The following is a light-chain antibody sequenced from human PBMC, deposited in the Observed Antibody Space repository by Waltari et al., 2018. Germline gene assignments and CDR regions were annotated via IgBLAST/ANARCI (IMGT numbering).Light chain of an antibody. CDR3: QQFGGSPKYT. J-gene: IGKJ2*01. CDR1: QIISNNY. V-gene: IGKV3-20*01. CDR2: GIS. Sequence: EIVLTLSPGTLSLSPGERATLSCRASQIISNNYLAWYQAKPGQAPRLLIYGISHRATGIPDRFSGGGSGTDFTLTISRLEPEDFAVYYCQQFGGSPKYTFGQGTKLEIK.